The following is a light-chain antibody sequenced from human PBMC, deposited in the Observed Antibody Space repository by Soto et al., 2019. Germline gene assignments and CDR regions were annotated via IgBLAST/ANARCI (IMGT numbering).Light chain of an antibody. CDR2: AAS. CDR1: HNTRGY. CDR3: QQSYSTPWT. J-gene: IGKJ1*01. V-gene: IGKV1-39*01. Sequence: DIQMTQSPSSLSASVRDRVTITCRASHNTRGYLNWYQQKPGKSPKLLIYAASNLQSGIPSRFSGSGSETDFTLTIISLQPEDFATYYCQQSYSTPWTFGQGTKVDTK.